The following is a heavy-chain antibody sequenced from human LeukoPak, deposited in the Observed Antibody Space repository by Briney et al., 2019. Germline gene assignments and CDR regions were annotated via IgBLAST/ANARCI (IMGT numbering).Heavy chain of an antibody. CDR2: ITSRGSTI. J-gene: IGHJ4*02. CDR3: ANLQSGYSSGWFDY. Sequence: GGSLRLSCAASGFTFSDYFMSWIRQAPGKGLEWVSYITSRGSTIYYADSVKGRFTISRDNAKNSLFLQMNSLRAEDTAVYYCANLQSGYSSGWFDYWGQGTLVTVSS. V-gene: IGHV3-11*01. D-gene: IGHD6-19*01. CDR1: GFTFSDYF.